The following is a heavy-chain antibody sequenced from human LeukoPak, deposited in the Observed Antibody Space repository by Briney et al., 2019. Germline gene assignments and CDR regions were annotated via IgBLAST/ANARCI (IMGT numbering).Heavy chain of an antibody. CDR2: ITAYNANT. CDR1: GGTFSSYA. D-gene: IGHD6-19*01. V-gene: IGHV1-18*01. J-gene: IGHJ4*02. CDR3: ARGSVAGTRDFDY. Sequence: ASVKVSCKASGGTFSSYAISWVRQAPGQGLEWMGWITAYNANTNSAQNIQGRVTMTTDTSTNTAYMELRSLTSDDTAVYYCARGSVAGTRDFDYWGQGTLVTVSS.